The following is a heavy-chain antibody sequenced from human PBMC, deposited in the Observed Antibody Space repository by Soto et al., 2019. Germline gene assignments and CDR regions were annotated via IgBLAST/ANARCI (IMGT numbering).Heavy chain of an antibody. Sequence: QVQLQESGPGLVKPSQTLSLTCTVSGGSISSGGYYWSWIRQHPGKGLEWIGYIYYSGSTYYNPSLKSRVTTSVDTSKNQFSLKLSSVTAAVTAVYYCARDRTDDPEKLQFFDYWGQGTLVTVSS. CDR3: ARDRTDDPEKLQFFDY. V-gene: IGHV4-31*03. CDR1: GGSISSGGYY. J-gene: IGHJ4*02. CDR2: IYYSGST. D-gene: IGHD4-4*01.